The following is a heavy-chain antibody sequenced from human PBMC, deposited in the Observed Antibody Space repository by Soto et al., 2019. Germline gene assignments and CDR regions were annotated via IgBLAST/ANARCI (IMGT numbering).Heavy chain of an antibody. V-gene: IGHV1-24*01. Sequence: ASVKVSCKVSGYTLTELSMHWVRQAPGKGLEWLGGFDPEDGETIYAQKFQGRVTMTEDTSTDTAYMELSSLRSEDTAVYYCATVTYYYDSSGYYQLYHFDYWGQGTLVTVSS. CDR3: ATVTYYYDSSGYYQLYHFDY. CDR1: GYTLTELS. J-gene: IGHJ4*02. D-gene: IGHD3-22*01. CDR2: FDPEDGET.